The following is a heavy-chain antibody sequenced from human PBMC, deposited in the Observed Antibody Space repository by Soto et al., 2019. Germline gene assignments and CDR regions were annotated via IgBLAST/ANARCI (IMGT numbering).Heavy chain of an antibody. J-gene: IGHJ5*02. CDR3: AKASDYDILTGRSWFDP. D-gene: IGHD3-9*01. Sequence: GGSLRLSCAASGFTFSSYAMIWVRQAPGKGLEWVSAISGSGGSTYYADSVKGRFTISRDNSKNTLYLQMNSLRAEDTAVYYCAKASDYDILTGRSWFDPWGQGTLVTVSS. V-gene: IGHV3-23*01. CDR1: GFTFSSYA. CDR2: ISGSGGST.